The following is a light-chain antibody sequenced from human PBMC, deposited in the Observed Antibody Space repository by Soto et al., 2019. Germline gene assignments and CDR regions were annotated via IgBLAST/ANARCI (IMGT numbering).Light chain of an antibody. V-gene: IGLV2-14*01. J-gene: IGLJ2*01. CDR3: SSYTSSSIHVV. CDR2: DVS. CDR1: SSDVGGYNY. Sequence: QSALTQPASVSGSPGQSITISCTGTSSDVGGYNYVSWYQQHPGNAPKLMIYDVSNRPSVVSNRFSGAKSGNTASLTISGLQGEDEAEYYSSSYTSSSIHVVFGGGTKLTVL.